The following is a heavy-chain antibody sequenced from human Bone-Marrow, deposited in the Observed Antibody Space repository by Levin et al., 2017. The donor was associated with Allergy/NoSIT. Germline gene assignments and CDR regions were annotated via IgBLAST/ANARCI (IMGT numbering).Heavy chain of an antibody. V-gene: IGHV3-23*01. J-gene: IGHJ4*02. CDR1: GFTFSSYA. D-gene: IGHD1-26*01. Sequence: ASVKVSCAASGFTFSSYAMSWVRQAPGKGLEWVSAISGSGGSTYYADSVKGRFTISRDNSKNTLYLQMNSLRAEDTAVYYCAKTVSGSYGYYFDYWGQGTLVTVSS. CDR2: ISGSGGST. CDR3: AKTVSGSYGYYFDY.